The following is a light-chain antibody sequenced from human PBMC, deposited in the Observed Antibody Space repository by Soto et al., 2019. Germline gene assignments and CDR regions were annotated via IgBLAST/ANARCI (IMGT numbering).Light chain of an antibody. J-gene: IGKJ2*01. CDR1: QSVSSSY. V-gene: IGKV3-20*01. CDR2: GAS. CDR3: QQYGSSPPYT. Sequence: EIVLTQSPATLSLSPGERATISCRASQSVSSSYLAWYQQKPGQAPRLLIYGASSRATGIPDRFSGSGSGTDFTLTISRLEPEDFAVYYCQQYGSSPPYTFGQGTK.